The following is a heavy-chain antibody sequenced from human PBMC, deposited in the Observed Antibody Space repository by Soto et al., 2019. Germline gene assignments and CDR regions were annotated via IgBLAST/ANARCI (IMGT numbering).Heavy chain of an antibody. CDR2: MSYSGST. Sequence: SETLSLTCTVSGGSISSYYWSWIRQSPGKGLEWIGYMSYSGSTSYNPSLKSRVTISVDTSKNQFSLKLSSVSAADTAVYYCARHLVDDAFDIWGQGTMVTVSS. J-gene: IGHJ3*02. V-gene: IGHV4-59*08. CDR3: ARHLVDDAFDI. CDR1: GGSISSYY.